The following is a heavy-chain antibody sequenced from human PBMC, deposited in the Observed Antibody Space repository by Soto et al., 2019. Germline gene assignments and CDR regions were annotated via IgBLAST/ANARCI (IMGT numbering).Heavy chain of an antibody. CDR1: GGTFSSYT. Sequence: QVQLVQSGAEVKKPGSSVKVSCKASGGTFSSYTISWVRQAPGQGLEWMGRIIPILGIANYAQKFQGRVTITADKSTSTAYMELSSLRSEDTAVYYCARDRAPAVAGTYYYYGMDVWGQGTTVTVSS. CDR3: ARDRAPAVAGTYYYYGMDV. CDR2: IIPILGIA. J-gene: IGHJ6*01. D-gene: IGHD6-19*01. V-gene: IGHV1-69*08.